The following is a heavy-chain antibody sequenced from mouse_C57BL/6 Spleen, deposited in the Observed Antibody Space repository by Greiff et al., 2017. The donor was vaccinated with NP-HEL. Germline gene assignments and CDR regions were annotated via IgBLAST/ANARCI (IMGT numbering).Heavy chain of an antibody. J-gene: IGHJ4*01. CDR2: INPNNGGT. CDR1: GYTFTDYY. Sequence: EVQLQQSGPELVKPGASVKISCKASGYTFTDYYMNWVKQSHGKSLEWIGDINPNNGGTSYNQKFKGKATLTVDKSSSTAYMELRSLTSEDSAVYYCARARSATVVATDYAMDYWGQGTSVTVYS. D-gene: IGHD1-1*01. V-gene: IGHV1-26*01. CDR3: ARARSATVVATDYAMDY.